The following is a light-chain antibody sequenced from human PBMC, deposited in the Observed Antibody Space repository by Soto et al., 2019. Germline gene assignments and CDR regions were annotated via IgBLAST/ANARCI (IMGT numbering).Light chain of an antibody. Sequence: QSVLTQPASESGSPGQSITISCTGTSSDVGGYNYVSWYQQHPGKAPKLMIYEVSNRPSGVSNRFSGSKSGNTASLTISGLQAEDEADYYCSSYTSSSTLYVVFGGGTKLTVL. CDR2: EVS. CDR1: SSDVGGYNY. CDR3: SSYTSSSTLYVV. J-gene: IGLJ2*01. V-gene: IGLV2-14*01.